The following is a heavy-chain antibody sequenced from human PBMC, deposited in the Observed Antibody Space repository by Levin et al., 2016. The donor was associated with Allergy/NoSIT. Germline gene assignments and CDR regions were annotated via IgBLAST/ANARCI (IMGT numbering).Heavy chain of an antibody. J-gene: IGHJ5*02. Sequence: WIRQPPGKGLEWVANIKQDGEEKHYLDFVKGRFTISRDDASNSLFLQMNSLRAEDTAVYYCARGPPRGFLLTDWFDPWGQGTLVTVSS. D-gene: IGHD2/OR15-2a*01. CDR2: IKQDGEEK. CDR3: ARGPPRGFLLTDWFDP. V-gene: IGHV3-7*03.